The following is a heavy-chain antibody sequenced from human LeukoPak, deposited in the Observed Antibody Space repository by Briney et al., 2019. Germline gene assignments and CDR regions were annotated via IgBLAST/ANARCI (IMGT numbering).Heavy chain of an antibody. CDR2: ISGSGGST. V-gene: IGHV3-23*01. CDR3: ARAPRGFQWFVEY. J-gene: IGHJ4*02. Sequence: PGGSLRLSCATSGFTFTDYTMTWVRQTPGKGLEWVSDISGSGGSTYYADSVKGRFTISKDSFSSTLYLQMNSLRVEDTAIYYCARAPRGFQWFVEYWGQGTLVTVSS. CDR1: GFTFTDYT. D-gene: IGHD3-22*01.